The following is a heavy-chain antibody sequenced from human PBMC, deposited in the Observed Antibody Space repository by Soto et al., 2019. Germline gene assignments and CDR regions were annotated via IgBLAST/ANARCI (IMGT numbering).Heavy chain of an antibody. Sequence: PGGSLRLSCAASGFTFSSYGMHWVRQAPGKGLEWVAVISYDGSNKYYADSVKGRFTISRDNSKNTLYLQMNSLRAEDTAVYYCAKDWASHEYGHFDYWGQGTLVTV. D-gene: IGHD4-17*01. CDR1: GFTFSSYG. V-gene: IGHV3-30*18. CDR3: AKDWASHEYGHFDY. CDR2: ISYDGSNK. J-gene: IGHJ4*02.